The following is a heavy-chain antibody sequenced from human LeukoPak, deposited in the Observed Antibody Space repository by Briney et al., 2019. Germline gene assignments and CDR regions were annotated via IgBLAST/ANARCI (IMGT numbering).Heavy chain of an antibody. Sequence: ASVKVSCKASGYTFTGYYMHWVRQAPGQGPEWMGWINPNSGDTHYAQKFQGRVTMTRDTSITTAYLELSTLRHDDTAMYYCAREYDTSGHDAMSFDFWGQGTLVTVSS. CDR1: GYTFTGYY. CDR2: INPNSGDT. J-gene: IGHJ4*02. CDR3: AREYDTSGHDAMSFDF. V-gene: IGHV1-2*02. D-gene: IGHD3-22*01.